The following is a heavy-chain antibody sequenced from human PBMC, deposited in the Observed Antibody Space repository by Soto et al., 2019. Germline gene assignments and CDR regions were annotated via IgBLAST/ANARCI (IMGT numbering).Heavy chain of an antibody. J-gene: IGHJ4*02. Sequence: QVHLVESGGGMVKPGTSLRLSCTASGFTFNSLSLHWVRQRPDKGLEWVAVISFGGRVTYYADFVKGRFTVSRDNSKNPIYLQVNSLRAEDTAVYYCAREPYGDSQYFDYWGQGTLVTVSS. CDR3: AREPYGDSQYFDY. D-gene: IGHD2-21*02. V-gene: IGHV3-30*04. CDR1: GFTFNSLS. CDR2: ISFGGRVT.